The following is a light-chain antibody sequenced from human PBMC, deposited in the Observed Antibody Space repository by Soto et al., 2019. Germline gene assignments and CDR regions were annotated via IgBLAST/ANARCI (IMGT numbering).Light chain of an antibody. V-gene: IGLV2-14*03. CDR2: EVS. J-gene: IGLJ1*01. CDR3: SSYTNTSTLV. Sequence: QSVLTQPASVSGSPGQSITISCTGTASGLGAYKYVSWYQQHPDKAPKLILYEVSRRPSGVSNRFSGSKSGNTASLTISGLLAEDEADYSCSSYTNTSTLVFGTGTKLTVL. CDR1: ASGLGAYKY.